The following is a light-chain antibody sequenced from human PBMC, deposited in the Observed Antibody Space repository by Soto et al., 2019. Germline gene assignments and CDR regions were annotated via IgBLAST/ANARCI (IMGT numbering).Light chain of an antibody. CDR1: VSDVGSFGP. CDR3: CSYVGARTYV. Sequence: SALTQPASVSGSPGQSITISCTGSVSDVGSFGPVSWYQQHPGQVPKLIIYEGNRRPSGVSSRFSGSKSGNTASLTISGLQAEDEADYYCCSYVGARTYVFGAGTKVTVL. V-gene: IGLV2-23*01. J-gene: IGLJ1*01. CDR2: EGN.